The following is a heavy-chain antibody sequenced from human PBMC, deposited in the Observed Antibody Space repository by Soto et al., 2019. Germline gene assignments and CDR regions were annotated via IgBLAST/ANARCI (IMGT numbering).Heavy chain of an antibody. V-gene: IGHV3-23*01. Sequence: EVQLLESGGGLVQPGGSLRLSCAASGFTFSSYAMSWVRQAPEKGLEWVSAISGSGGSTYYADSVKGRFTISRDNSKNTLYLQMNSLRAEDTAVYYCAKDCGVSGALLWFGESPDFDYWGQGTLVTVSS. CDR1: GFTFSSYA. J-gene: IGHJ4*02. D-gene: IGHD3-10*01. CDR2: ISGSGGST. CDR3: AKDCGVSGALLWFGESPDFDY.